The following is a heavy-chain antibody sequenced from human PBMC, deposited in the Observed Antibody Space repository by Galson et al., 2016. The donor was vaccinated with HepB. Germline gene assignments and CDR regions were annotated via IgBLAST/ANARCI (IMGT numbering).Heavy chain of an antibody. CDR1: GFTFEDYA. Sequence: SLRLSCAASGFTFEDYAIHWVRQVPGKGLEWVASINRNSVIIGYADSVKGRFTITRDNAKNSVYLQMDFVRVEDTAVYYCARGDCSSSTCYVIWFDPWGQGTLVTVSS. J-gene: IGHJ5*02. D-gene: IGHD2-2*01. CDR2: INRNSVII. V-gene: IGHV3-9*01. CDR3: ARGDCSSSTCYVIWFDP.